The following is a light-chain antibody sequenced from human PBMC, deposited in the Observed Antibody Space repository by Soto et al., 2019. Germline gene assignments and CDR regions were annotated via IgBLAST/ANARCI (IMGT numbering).Light chain of an antibody. CDR1: SSYVGGYNY. CDR3: SSYAGSNNVV. CDR2: EVS. J-gene: IGLJ2*01. Sequence: QSALTQPPSASGSPGQSVTISCTGTSSYVGGYNYVSWYQQHPGKAPKLMIYEVSKRPSGVPDRFSGSKSVNTASLTVSGLQAEDEADYYCSSYAGSNNVVFGGGTKLTVL. V-gene: IGLV2-8*01.